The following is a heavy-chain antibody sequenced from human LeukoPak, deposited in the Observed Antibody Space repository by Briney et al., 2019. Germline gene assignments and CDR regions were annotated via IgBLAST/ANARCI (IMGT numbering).Heavy chain of an antibody. Sequence: ASVKVSCKASGYTFTSYGISWVRQAPGQGLEWMGWISAYNGNTNYAQKLQGRVTMTTDTPTSTAYMELRSLRSDDTAVYYWANSPSGLGLFDPWGQGTLVTVSS. CDR3: ANSPSGLGLFDP. CDR1: GYTFTSYG. V-gene: IGHV1-18*01. J-gene: IGHJ5*02. CDR2: ISAYNGNT. D-gene: IGHD5-12*01.